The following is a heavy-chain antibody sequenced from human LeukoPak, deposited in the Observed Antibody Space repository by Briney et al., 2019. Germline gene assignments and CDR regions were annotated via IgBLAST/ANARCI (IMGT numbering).Heavy chain of an antibody. V-gene: IGHV3-7*01. CDR2: IKQDGSEK. Sequence: GGSLRLSCAASGFTFSTYWMSWVRQAPGKGLEWVANIKQDGSEKYYVDSVKGRFTISRDNAKNSLYLQMNSLRAEDTAVYYCARGGGYYYACFDYWGQGTLVTVSS. CDR1: GFTFSTYW. CDR3: ARGGGYYYACFDY. D-gene: IGHD3-22*01. J-gene: IGHJ4*02.